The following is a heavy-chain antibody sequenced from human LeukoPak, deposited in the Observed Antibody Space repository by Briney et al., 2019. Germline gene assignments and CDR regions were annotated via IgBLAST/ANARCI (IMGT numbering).Heavy chain of an antibody. J-gene: IGHJ6*04. Sequence: SETLSLTCTVSGDSISNYYWNWIRQALGKGLGWIVYIFYSGGTNYNSSLKSRATISVDRSKNQFSLRLSSVTAADTAVYYCARAKEGTSLVLSFKYHYYFLDVWGIGTTVTVSS. CDR2: IFYSGGT. CDR3: ARAKEGTSLVLSFKYHYYFLDV. V-gene: IGHV4-59*12. CDR1: GDSISNYY. D-gene: IGHD2-2*01.